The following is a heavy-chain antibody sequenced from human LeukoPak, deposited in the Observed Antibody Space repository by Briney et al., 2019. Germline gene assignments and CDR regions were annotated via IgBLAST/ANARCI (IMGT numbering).Heavy chain of an antibody. Sequence: EASGKVSCKASGYTFTSYGISWVRQAPGHGLEWMGWISAYNGNTNYAQKLQGRVTMTTDTSTSTAYMELRSLRSDDTAVYYCARVRLATVTTGWFDPWGQGTLVTVSS. V-gene: IGHV1-18*01. CDR2: ISAYNGNT. CDR1: GYTFTSYG. D-gene: IGHD4-17*01. J-gene: IGHJ5*02. CDR3: ARVRLATVTTGWFDP.